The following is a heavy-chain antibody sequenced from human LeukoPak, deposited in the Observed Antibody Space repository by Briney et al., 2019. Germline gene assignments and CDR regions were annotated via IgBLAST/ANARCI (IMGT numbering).Heavy chain of an antibody. CDR1: GGSISSYY. V-gene: IGHV4-59*01. D-gene: IGHD3-10*01. J-gene: IGHJ5*02. Sequence: PSETLSLTCTVSGGSISSYYWSWIRQPPGKGLEWIGYIYYSGSTNYNPSLKSRVTISVDTSKNQFSLKLSSVTAADTAVYYCARGFYGSGSYHNWFDPWGQGTLVTVSS. CDR2: IYYSGST. CDR3: ARGFYGSGSYHNWFDP.